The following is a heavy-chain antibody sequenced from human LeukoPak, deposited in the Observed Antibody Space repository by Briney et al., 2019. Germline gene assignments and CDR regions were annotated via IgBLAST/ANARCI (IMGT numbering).Heavy chain of an antibody. CDR3: ARESVGIGVAGNSLPGDY. J-gene: IGHJ4*02. D-gene: IGHD6-19*01. CDR2: IILILGIA. CDR1: GVTLCGDA. Sequence: KASCKASGVTLCGDAISCVRQAPRQRVGWRGRIILILGIANYAQKFQGRVTITADKTTSTAYMELSSLRSEDTAVYYCARESVGIGVAGNSLPGDYWGQGTLVTVSS. V-gene: IGHV1-69*04.